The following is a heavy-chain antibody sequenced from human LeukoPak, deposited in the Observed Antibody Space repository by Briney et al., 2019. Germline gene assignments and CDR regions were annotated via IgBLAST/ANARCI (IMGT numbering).Heavy chain of an antibody. CDR3: AKAGYSSSWSGGNNWFDP. J-gene: IGHJ5*02. Sequence: GSLRLSCVASGFNFNNYSLNWVRQAPGKGLEWVSYIGSSGLIIYYADSVKGRFTISRDNSKNTLYLQMNSLRAEDTAVYYCAKAGYSSSWSGGNNWFDPWGQGTLVTVSS. D-gene: IGHD6-13*01. CDR1: GFNFNNYS. CDR2: IGSSGLII. V-gene: IGHV3-48*01.